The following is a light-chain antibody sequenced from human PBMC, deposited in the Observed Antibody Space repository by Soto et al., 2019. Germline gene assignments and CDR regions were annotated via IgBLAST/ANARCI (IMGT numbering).Light chain of an antibody. V-gene: IGKV3-20*01. J-gene: IGKJ1*01. CDR2: GAS. CDR1: QIFSSTY. Sequence: EIVITQAPGTLSLSPGERATLSCSSSQIFSSTYLAWYQQKPGQAPRLLVYGASSRATGIPDRFSGFGSGTDFTLTISRLEPEDFAVYYCQHYVTSLTTFGQGTKVDIK. CDR3: QHYVTSLTT.